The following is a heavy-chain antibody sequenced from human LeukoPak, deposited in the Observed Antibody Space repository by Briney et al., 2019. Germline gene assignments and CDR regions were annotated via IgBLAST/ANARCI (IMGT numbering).Heavy chain of an antibody. J-gene: IGHJ6*04. CDR1: GFTFSDYE. CDR2: ISSSVSAI. V-gene: IGHV3-48*03. Sequence: GGSLRLSCAASGFTFSDYEMNWVRQAPGKGLEWISYISSSVSAIYYADSVKGRFTISRDNAKNSLYRHMNSLRAEDTAVFYCAELGITMIGGVWGKGTTVTISS. D-gene: IGHD3-10*02. CDR3: AELGITMIGGV.